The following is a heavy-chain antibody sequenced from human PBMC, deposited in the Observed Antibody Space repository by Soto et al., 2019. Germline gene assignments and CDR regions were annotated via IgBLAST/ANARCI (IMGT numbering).Heavy chain of an antibody. CDR3: ARDTGWGLGY. CDR1: GDSINSNYS. J-gene: IGHJ4*02. V-gene: IGHV4-4*02. Sequence: QVPLQESGPGLVRPSGTLSLTCAVSGDSINSNYSWTWVRQPPGKGLEWIAEIYYSGGTSYNPSLKSRVTISMDKSKNQFSLNLTSVTAADTAMYYCARDTGWGLGYWGQGTLVTVSS. CDR2: IYYSGGT. D-gene: IGHD6-19*01.